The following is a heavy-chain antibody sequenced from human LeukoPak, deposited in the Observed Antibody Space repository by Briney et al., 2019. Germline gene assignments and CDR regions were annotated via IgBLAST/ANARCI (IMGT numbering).Heavy chain of an antibody. D-gene: IGHD3-22*01. V-gene: IGHV1-2*02. Sequence: ASVKVSCKASGYTFTDYYMYWVRQAPGQGLEWMGWINPNRGGTNYAQKFQDRVTMTRDTSISTAYMELSSLRSDDTAVYYCARQANDHSGHDYWGQGTLVTVSS. J-gene: IGHJ4*02. CDR1: GYTFTDYY. CDR3: ARQANDHSGHDY. CDR2: INPNRGGT.